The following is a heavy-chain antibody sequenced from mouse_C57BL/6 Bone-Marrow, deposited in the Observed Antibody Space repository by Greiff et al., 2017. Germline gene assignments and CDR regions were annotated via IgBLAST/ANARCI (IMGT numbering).Heavy chain of an antibody. V-gene: IGHV1-39*01. D-gene: IGHD2-4*01. CDR2: INPNYGTT. Sequence: VQLQQSGPELVKPGASVKISCTASGYSFTDYNMHWVKQSTGKSLEWIGVINPNYGTTSYNKKFKGKATLTVNQSSSTAYMQLNSLTSEDSAVYYCARDYDYDYAMDYWGQGTSVTVSS. CDR3: ARDYDYDYAMDY. J-gene: IGHJ4*01. CDR1: GYSFTDYN.